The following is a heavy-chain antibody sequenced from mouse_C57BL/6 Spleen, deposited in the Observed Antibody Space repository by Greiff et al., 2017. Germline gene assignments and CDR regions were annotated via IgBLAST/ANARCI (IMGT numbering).Heavy chain of an antibody. Sequence: EVQLVELGPGLVKPSQSLSLTCSVTGYSITSGYYWNWIRQFPGNKLEWMGYISYDGSNNYNPSLKNRISITRDTSKNQFFLKLNSVTTEDTATYYCARAFYYDYGYWYFDVWGTGTTVTVSS. CDR2: ISYDGSN. CDR1: GYSITSGYY. V-gene: IGHV3-6*01. CDR3: ARAFYYDYGYWYFDV. J-gene: IGHJ1*03. D-gene: IGHD2-4*01.